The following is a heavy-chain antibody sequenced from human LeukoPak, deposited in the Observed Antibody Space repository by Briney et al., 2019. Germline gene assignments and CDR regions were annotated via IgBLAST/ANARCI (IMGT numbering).Heavy chain of an antibody. CDR2: IYYSGST. V-gene: IGHV4-59*01. CDR1: GGSISSYY. CDR3: ARDCLDDYGDRNDAFDI. D-gene: IGHD4-17*01. J-gene: IGHJ3*02. Sequence: SETLSLICTVSGGSISSYYWSWIRQPPGKGLEWIGYIYYSGSTNYNPSLKSRVTISVDTSKNQFSLKLSSVTAADTAVYYCARDCLDDYGDRNDAFDIWGQGTMVTVSS.